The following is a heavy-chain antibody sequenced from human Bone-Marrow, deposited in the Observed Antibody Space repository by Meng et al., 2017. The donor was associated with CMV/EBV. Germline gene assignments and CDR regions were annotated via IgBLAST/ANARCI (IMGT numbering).Heavy chain of an antibody. V-gene: IGHV3-30*04. D-gene: IGHD3-3*01. J-gene: IGHJ4*02. CDR1: GFTVSSYA. CDR3: VRDTWSYFDY. CDR2: ISHDSTNA. Sequence: LTGGGSGFTVSSYAIHWVRQAPGKGLEWVAVISHDSTNAFFADSVKGRFTVSRDNSKNTLYLQMDSLGPEDTAVYYCVRDTWSYFDYWGQGTLVTVSS.